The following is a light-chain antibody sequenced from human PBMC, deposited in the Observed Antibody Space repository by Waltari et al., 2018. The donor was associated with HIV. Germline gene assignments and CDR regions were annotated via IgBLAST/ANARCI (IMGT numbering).Light chain of an antibody. V-gene: IGKV3-20*01. J-gene: IGKJ2*01. CDR1: QTVTSFY. Sequence: EIVLTQSPGALSLSPGERVTLPCRASQTVTSFYLAWYQQKPGQAPRPLIYGASSRATGIPDRFSGSGSGTDFTLTINRLEPEDFAVYYCQQYGSSPQTFGQGTRLEL. CDR2: GAS. CDR3: QQYGSSPQT.